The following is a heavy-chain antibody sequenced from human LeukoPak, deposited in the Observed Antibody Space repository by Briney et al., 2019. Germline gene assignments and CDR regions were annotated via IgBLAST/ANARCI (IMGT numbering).Heavy chain of an antibody. D-gene: IGHD6-19*01. Sequence: GESLKIPRKGSGYSFTSYWIGRVPQMPGKGLGWVGIIYPGDSDTRYSPSFQGQVTISADKSISTAYLQWSSLKASDTAMYYCARLADGWYDYYYMDVWGKGTTVTVSS. V-gene: IGHV5-51*01. CDR1: GYSFTSYW. CDR3: ARLADGWYDYYYMDV. J-gene: IGHJ6*03. CDR2: IYPGDSDT.